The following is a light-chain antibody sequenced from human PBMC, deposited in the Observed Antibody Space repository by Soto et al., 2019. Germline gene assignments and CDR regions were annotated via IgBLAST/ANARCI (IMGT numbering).Light chain of an antibody. CDR3: QQCHSYMR. CDR1: LPISNY. J-gene: IGKJ1*01. CDR2: AAS. Sequence: DIPLTHAPASLSSSLINRVTITFRASLPISNYLAWYQQKPGKIPNLLIYAASSLQSGVPSRFSGSGSGTEFTLTISSLQPDELATYYCQQCHSYMRFGDGTKVDI. V-gene: IGKV1-16*01.